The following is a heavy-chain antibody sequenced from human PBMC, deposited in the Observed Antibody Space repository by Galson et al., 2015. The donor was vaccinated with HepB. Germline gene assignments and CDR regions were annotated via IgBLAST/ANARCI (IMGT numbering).Heavy chain of an antibody. J-gene: IGHJ4*02. CDR3: ARTIAAAGIRAFDY. CDR2: IYPGDSDT. D-gene: IGHD6-13*01. V-gene: IGHV5-51*01. Sequence: QSGAAVKEPGESLKISCKGSGYNFTNYWIGWVRQMPGKGLEWMGIIYPGDSDTRYSPSFQGLVTISADKSISTAYLQWSSLKASDTAMYYCARTIAAAGIRAFDYWGQGTLVTVSS. CDR1: GYNFTNYW.